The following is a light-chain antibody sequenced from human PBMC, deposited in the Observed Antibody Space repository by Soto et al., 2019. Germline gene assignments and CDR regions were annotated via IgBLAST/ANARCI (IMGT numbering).Light chain of an antibody. CDR1: QGIGDT. Sequence: EVVMRQSPATLSFSPGEGATLSCRASQGIGDTLAWYKHKPGQTPRLLIYDTSTRATGVPTRFSGSRSGAEFTLTISSLQSEDFEVYYCQQYNNWPLTFGQGTKVDIK. CDR3: QQYNNWPLT. CDR2: DTS. J-gene: IGKJ1*01. V-gene: IGKV3-15*01.